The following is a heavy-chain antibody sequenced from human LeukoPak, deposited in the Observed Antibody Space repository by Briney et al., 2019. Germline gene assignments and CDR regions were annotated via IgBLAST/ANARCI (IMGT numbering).Heavy chain of an antibody. D-gene: IGHD6-13*01. J-gene: IGHJ3*02. CDR2: ISSSSSYI. Sequence: PGGSLRLSCAASGFTFSSYSMNWVRQAPGKGLEWVSSISSSSSYIYYADSVKGRFTISRDNAKNSLYLQMNSLRAEDTAVYYCARHVGIAASPHAFDIWGQGTMVTVSS. CDR3: ARHVGIAASPHAFDI. CDR1: GFTFSSYS. V-gene: IGHV3-21*01.